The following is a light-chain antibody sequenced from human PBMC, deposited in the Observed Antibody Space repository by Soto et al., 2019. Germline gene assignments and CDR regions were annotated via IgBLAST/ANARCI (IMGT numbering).Light chain of an antibody. CDR2: GAS. CDR1: QSVSSN. J-gene: IGKJ2*01. Sequence: EIVMTQSPATLSVSPGERATLSCMASQSVSSNLAWYQQKPGQAPRLLIYGASTRATGIPARFIGSGSGTDIILTISSLQSEDFAVYFCQPYNNWPPYTLGQGTKLEIK. CDR3: QPYNNWPPYT. V-gene: IGKV3-15*01.